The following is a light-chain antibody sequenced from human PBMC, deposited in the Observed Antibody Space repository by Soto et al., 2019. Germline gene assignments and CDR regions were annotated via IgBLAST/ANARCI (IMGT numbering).Light chain of an antibody. CDR3: QQYYNWPRT. V-gene: IGKV3-15*01. CDR2: GAS. CDR1: QSVSSN. J-gene: IGKJ1*01. Sequence: EIVMTQSPATLSVSPGERATLSCKASQSVSSNLAWYQQKAGQAPRLLIYGASTRATGIPDRFSGSGSGTEFTLSISSLQSEDFAVYDCQQYYNWPRTFCQGTKVDIK.